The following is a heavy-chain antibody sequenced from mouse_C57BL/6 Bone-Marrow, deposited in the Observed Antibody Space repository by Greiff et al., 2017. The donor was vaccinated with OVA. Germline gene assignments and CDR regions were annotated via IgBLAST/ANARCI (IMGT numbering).Heavy chain of an antibody. J-gene: IGHJ2*01. CDR3: ARHGYYGSSPYYFDY. CDR2: ISSGGSYT. D-gene: IGHD1-1*01. Sequence: EVQVVESGGDLVKPGGSLKLSCAASGFTFSSYGMSWVRQTPDKRLEWVATISSGGSYTYYPDSVKGRFTISRDNAKHTLYLQMSSLKSEDTAMYYCARHGYYGSSPYYFDYWGQGTTLTVSS. CDR1: GFTFSSYG. V-gene: IGHV5-6*01.